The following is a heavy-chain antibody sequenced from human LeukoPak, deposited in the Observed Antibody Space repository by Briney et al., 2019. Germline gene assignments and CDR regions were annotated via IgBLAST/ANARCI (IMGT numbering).Heavy chain of an antibody. CDR3: ARRHYDFWSGYPDY. V-gene: IGHV5-51*01. CDR1: GYSFTNYW. CDR2: IYPGDSDT. J-gene: IGHJ4*02. Sequence: GESLKISCKGSGYSFTNYWIGWVRQVPGKGLEWMGLIYPGDSDTRYSPSFQGQVTISADKSISTAYLQWSSLKASDTAMYYCARRHYDFWSGYPDYWGQGTLVTVSS. D-gene: IGHD3-3*01.